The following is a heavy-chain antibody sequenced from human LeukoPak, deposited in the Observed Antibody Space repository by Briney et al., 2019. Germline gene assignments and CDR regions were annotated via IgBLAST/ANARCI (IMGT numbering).Heavy chain of an antibody. CDR2: INHSGST. D-gene: IGHD6-6*01. CDR3: ARRLQYRRSYFFHYYCMDV. CDR1: GGSFSSYY. J-gene: IGHJ6*02. Sequence: SETLSLTCSVYGGSFSSYYWSWIRPPPGKGLEWIGEINHSGSTNYNPSLKSRVTISVDTSKNQFSLKLSSVTAADTAVYYCARRLQYRRSYFFHYYCMDVGRQGPRGTVS. V-gene: IGHV4-34*01.